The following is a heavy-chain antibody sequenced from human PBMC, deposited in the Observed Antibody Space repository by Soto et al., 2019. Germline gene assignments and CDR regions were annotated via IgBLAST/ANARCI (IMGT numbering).Heavy chain of an antibody. V-gene: IGHV4-34*01. CDR3: ARVKVLGSPERIAAAGKGCFDY. J-gene: IGHJ4*02. D-gene: IGHD6-13*01. CDR1: GGSFSGYY. CDR2: INHSGST. Sequence: SETLSLTCAVYGGSFSGYYWSWIRQPPGKGLEWIGEINHSGSTNYNPSLKSRVTISVDTSKNQYSLKLSSVTAADTAVYYCARVKVLGSPERIAAAGKGCFDYWGQGTLVTVSS.